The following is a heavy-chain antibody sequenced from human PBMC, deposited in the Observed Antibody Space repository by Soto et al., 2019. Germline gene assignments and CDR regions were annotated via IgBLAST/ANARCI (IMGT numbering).Heavy chain of an antibody. J-gene: IGHJ4*01. CDR1: GFTFSTYW. D-gene: IGHD6-6*01. Sequence: GGSLRLSCAASGFTFSTYWMSWVRQAPGKGLQWVANIKQDGSEEYYVDSVKGRFTIFRDNAKNSLYLQMNTLRAEDTAVYYCXXVXXXXARXDYSGHGTLVTVS. V-gene: IGHV3-7*03. CDR2: IKQDGSEE. CDR3: XXVXXXXARXDY.